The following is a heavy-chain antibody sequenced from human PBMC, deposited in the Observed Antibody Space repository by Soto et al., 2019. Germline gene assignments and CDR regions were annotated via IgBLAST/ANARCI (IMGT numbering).Heavy chain of an antibody. J-gene: IGHJ4*02. CDR3: AKEEVGATSGVRFDY. Sequence: GGSLRLSCAASGFTFSSYGMHWVRQAPGKGLEWVAVISYDGSNKYYADSVKGRFTISRDNSKNTLYLQMNSLRAEDTAVYYCAKEEVGATSGVRFDYWGQGTLVTVSS. CDR2: ISYDGSNK. CDR1: GFTFSSYG. V-gene: IGHV3-30*18. D-gene: IGHD1-26*01.